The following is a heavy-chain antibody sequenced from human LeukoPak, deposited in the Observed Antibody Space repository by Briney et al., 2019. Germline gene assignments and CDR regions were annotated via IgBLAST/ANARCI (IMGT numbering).Heavy chain of an antibody. V-gene: IGHV3-23*01. J-gene: IGHJ4*02. CDR1: GFTFSSYA. CDR3: ARIFQGYCSGGSCYIHY. Sequence: GGSLRLSCAASGFTFSSYAMSWVRQAPGKGLEWVSAISGSGGSTYYADSVKGRFTISRDNSKNTLYLQMNSLRAEGTAVYYCARIFQGYCSGGSCYIHYWGQGTLVTVSS. D-gene: IGHD2-15*01. CDR2: ISGSGGST.